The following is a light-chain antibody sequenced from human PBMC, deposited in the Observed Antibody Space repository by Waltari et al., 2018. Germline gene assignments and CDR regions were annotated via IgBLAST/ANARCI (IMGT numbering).Light chain of an antibody. CDR2: WAS. Sequence: DIVMTQSPDSLALSLGERASINCRSNQSVLNNSDKKNTLAWYQKKPGQHPRLLLYWASTREAGVPDRFSGSASCTDFTLKISRLEAEDVGVFYCMQALQTPYTFGQGTKLEIK. V-gene: IGKV4-1*01. J-gene: IGKJ2*01. CDR3: MQALQTPYT. CDR1: QSVLNNSDKKNT.